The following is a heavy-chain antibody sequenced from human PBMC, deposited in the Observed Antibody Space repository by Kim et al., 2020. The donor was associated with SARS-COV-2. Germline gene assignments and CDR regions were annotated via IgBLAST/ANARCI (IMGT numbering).Heavy chain of an antibody. CDR1: GFTFSSYA. V-gene: IGHV3-30*04. D-gene: IGHD4-17*01. CDR3: ARPPRAYGDYYFDY. J-gene: IGHJ4*02. Sequence: GGSLRLSCAASGFTFSSYAMHWVRQAPGKGLEWVAVISYDGSNKYYADSVKGRFTISRDNSKNTLYLQMNSLRAEDTAVYYCARPPRAYGDYYFDYWGQGTLVTVSS. CDR2: ISYDGSNK.